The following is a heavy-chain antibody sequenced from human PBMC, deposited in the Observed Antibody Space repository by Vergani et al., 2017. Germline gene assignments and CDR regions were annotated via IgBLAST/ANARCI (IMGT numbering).Heavy chain of an antibody. CDR3: GKDAEPDYSSSWYPGWFDP. J-gene: IGHJ5*02. CDR1: GGTFSSYA. CDR2: IIPIFGTA. Sequence: QVQLVQSGAEVKKPGSSVKVSCKASGGTFSSYAISWVRQAPGQGLEWMGGIIPIFGTANYAQKFQGRVTITADESTSTAYMELSSLRSEDTAVYYCGKDAEPDYSSSWYPGWFDPWGQGTLVTVSS. V-gene: IGHV1-69*12. D-gene: IGHD6-13*01.